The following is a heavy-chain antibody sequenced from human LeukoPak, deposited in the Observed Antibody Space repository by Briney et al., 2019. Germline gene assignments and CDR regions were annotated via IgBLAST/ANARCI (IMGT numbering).Heavy chain of an antibody. V-gene: IGHV3-7*03. CDR3: AKDLSITIFGVVTISHDAFGI. Sequence: GGSLRLSCAASGFTFSSYWMSWVRQAPGKGLEWVANIKQDGSEKDYVDSVKGRFTISRDNAKNSLYLQMNSLRAEDTAVYYCAKDLSITIFGVVTISHDAFGIWGQGTMVTVSS. CDR1: GFTFSSYW. CDR2: IKQDGSEK. D-gene: IGHD3-3*01. J-gene: IGHJ3*02.